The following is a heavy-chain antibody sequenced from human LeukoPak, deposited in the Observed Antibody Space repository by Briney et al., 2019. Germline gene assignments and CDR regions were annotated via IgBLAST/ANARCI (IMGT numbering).Heavy chain of an antibody. CDR2: INAGNGNT. D-gene: IGHD5-18*01. Sequence: ASVKVSCKASGYTSTSYAMHWVRQAPGQRLEWMGWINAGNGNTKYSQNFQGRVTITRDTSASTVDMELSSLRSEDTAVYYCARDSGYSNGFSLDYWGQGTLVTVSS. V-gene: IGHV1-3*01. CDR3: ARDSGYSNGFSLDY. J-gene: IGHJ4*02. CDR1: GYTSTSYA.